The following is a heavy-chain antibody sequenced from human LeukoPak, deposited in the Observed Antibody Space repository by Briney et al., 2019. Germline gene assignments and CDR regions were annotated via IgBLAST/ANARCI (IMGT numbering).Heavy chain of an antibody. V-gene: IGHV4-4*07. CDR2: ISPTGST. CDR1: RCSLTPHY. J-gene: IGHJ4*02. D-gene: IGHD5-24*01. Sequence: SETLSLTCTVSRCSLTPHYWSWIRQPAGKGLDWIGRISPTGSTNYNPSLNSRVTMSVDTSKNQLSLTLNSVTAADTAVYYCAREVEMATQFDYWGQGTLVTVSS. CDR3: AREVEMATQFDY.